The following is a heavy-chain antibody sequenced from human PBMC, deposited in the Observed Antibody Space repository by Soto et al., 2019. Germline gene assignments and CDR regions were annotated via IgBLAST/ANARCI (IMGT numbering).Heavy chain of an antibody. J-gene: IGHJ4*02. CDR2: ISYDGSNK. CDR1: GYTFSSYG. V-gene: IGHV3-30*18. CDR3: ANDDDLRLFDY. D-gene: IGHD3-16*01. Sequence: GSLRLSCAASGYTFSSYGMHWVRQAPGKGLEWVAVISYDGSNKYYADSVKGRFTISRDNSKDTLYLQMNSLRAEDTAVYYCANDDDLRLFDYWGQGTLVTVSS.